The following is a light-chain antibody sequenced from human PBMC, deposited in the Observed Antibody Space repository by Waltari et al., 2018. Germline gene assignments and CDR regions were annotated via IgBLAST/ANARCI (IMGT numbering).Light chain of an antibody. CDR1: TSDVGSYNL. CDR2: EVF. V-gene: IGLV2-23*02. Sequence: QSALTQPASVSGTPGQSITISCSGTTSDVGSYNLVSWYQQHPGEAPKLLICEVFKRPPDTSSRVSGAKSGSTASLTISGLQPEDEADYYCCSYAGRGTYVFGSGTKVTVL. J-gene: IGLJ1*01. CDR3: CSYAGRGTYV.